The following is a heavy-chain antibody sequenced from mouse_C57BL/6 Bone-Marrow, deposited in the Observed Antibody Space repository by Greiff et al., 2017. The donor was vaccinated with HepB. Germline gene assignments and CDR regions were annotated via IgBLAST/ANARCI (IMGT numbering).Heavy chain of an antibody. Sequence: EVQLVESGGGLVKPGGSLKLSCAASGFTFSSYAMSWVRQTPEKRLEWVATISDGGSYTYYPDNVKGRFTISRDNAKNNLYLQMSHLKSEDTAMYYCARDRATVRSFCAMDYWGQGTSVTVSS. CDR2: ISDGGSYT. CDR1: GFTFSSYA. J-gene: IGHJ4*01. CDR3: ARDRATVRSFCAMDY. V-gene: IGHV5-4*01. D-gene: IGHD1-1*01.